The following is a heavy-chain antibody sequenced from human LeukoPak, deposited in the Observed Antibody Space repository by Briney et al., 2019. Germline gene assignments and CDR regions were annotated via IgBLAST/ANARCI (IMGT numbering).Heavy chain of an antibody. CDR1: GYNFISYY. Sequence: ASVTVSCKASGYNFISYYMHWVRQAHGQGLEWMGIINPSGGSTSYAQKFQDRVTMTRDTSTSTVYMELSSLKSEDTAVYYCAREDVVLVDAVRYYYYGMDVWGQGTTVTVSS. V-gene: IGHV1-46*01. CDR3: AREDVVLVDAVRYYYYGMDV. D-gene: IGHD2-8*01. J-gene: IGHJ6*02. CDR2: INPSGGST.